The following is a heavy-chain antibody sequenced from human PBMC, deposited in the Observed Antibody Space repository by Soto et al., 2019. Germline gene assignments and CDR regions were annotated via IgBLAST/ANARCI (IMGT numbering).Heavy chain of an antibody. CDR1: GLTVSGKKY. CDR2: LYDVDGT. Sequence: GGSLRLSCAAFGLTVSGKKYVAWVRQAPGKGLEWVSALYDVDGTYYADSVKGRFTTSRDSSKTTVYLQMNGLRPDDTAVYYCASWHEREHAYDVWGQGTTVTVSS. D-gene: IGHD1-1*01. V-gene: IGHV3-53*01. CDR3: ASWHEREHAYDV. J-gene: IGHJ3*01.